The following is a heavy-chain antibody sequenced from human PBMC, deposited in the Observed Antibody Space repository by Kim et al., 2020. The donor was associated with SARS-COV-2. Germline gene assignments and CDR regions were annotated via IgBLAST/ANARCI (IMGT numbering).Heavy chain of an antibody. CDR3: ARVALGDFWSGYYTGGDAFDI. CDR1: GGSISSGGYY. D-gene: IGHD3-3*01. V-gene: IGHV4-31*03. CDR2: IYYSGST. J-gene: IGHJ3*02. Sequence: SETLSLTCTVSGGSISSGGYYWSWIRQHPGKGLEWIGYIYYSGSTYYNPSLKSRVTISVDTSKNQFSLKLSSVTAADTAVYYCARVALGDFWSGYYTGGDAFDIWGQGTMVTVSS.